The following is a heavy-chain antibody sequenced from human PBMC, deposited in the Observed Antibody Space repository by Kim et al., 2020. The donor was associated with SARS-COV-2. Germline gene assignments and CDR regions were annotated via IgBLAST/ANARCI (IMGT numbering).Heavy chain of an antibody. CDR3: AKGHCGGDCYSRSADY. D-gene: IGHD2-21*02. V-gene: IGHV3-30*09. J-gene: IGHJ4*02. Sequence: SVKGRCAISRDNSKGTLSLEMNSLRTEDTAVFYCAKGHCGGDCYSRSADYWGQGTLVTVSS.